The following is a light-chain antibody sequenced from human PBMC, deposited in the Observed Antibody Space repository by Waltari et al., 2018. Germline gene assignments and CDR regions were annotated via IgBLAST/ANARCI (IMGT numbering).Light chain of an antibody. CDR2: DAS. Sequence: AIQLTQSPSSLSASVGDRVTITRRASQGMSIALAWYQQKPGKAPKLLIYDASSLESGVPSRCGGSGSGTYFTLTISSLQPEDFATYYCQQFNSYPSFGPGTKVDIK. CDR1: QGMSIA. J-gene: IGKJ3*01. V-gene: IGKV1-13*02. CDR3: QQFNSYPS.